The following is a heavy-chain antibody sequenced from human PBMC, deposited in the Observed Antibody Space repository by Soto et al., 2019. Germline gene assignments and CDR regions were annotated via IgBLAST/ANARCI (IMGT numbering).Heavy chain of an antibody. V-gene: IGHV1-2*04. D-gene: IGHD2-15*01. J-gene: IGHJ4*02. Sequence: QVQLVQSGAEVKKPGASVKVSCKASGYTFTGYYMHWVRQAPGQGLEWMGWINPNSGGTNYAQKFQGWVTMTRDTSISTAYMEPSRLRSDDTAVYYCAILGGERGYCSGCICPFDYWGQGTLVTVSS. CDR1: GYTFTGYY. CDR3: AILGGERGYCSGCICPFDY. CDR2: INPNSGGT.